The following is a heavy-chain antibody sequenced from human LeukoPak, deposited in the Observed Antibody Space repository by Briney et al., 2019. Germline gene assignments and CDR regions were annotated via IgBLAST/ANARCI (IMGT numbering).Heavy chain of an antibody. Sequence: PGRSLRLSCAASGFTFSSYAMHWVRQAPGKGLEWVANIKQDGSEKYYVDSVKGRFTISRDNAKNSLYLQMNSLRAEDTAVYYCARDYDILTGDAFDIWGQGTMVTVSS. D-gene: IGHD3-9*01. CDR1: GFTFSSYA. CDR2: IKQDGSEK. J-gene: IGHJ3*02. V-gene: IGHV3-7*01. CDR3: ARDYDILTGDAFDI.